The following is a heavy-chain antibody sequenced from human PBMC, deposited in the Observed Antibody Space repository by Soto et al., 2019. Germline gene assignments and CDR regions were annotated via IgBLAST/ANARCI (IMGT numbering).Heavy chain of an antibody. J-gene: IGHJ5*02. CDR3: ASSLRYFDWLLSFYWFDP. V-gene: IGHV4-59*08. CDR1: GGSISSYY. CDR2: IYYSGST. Sequence: PSETLSLTCTVPGGSISSYYWSWIRQPPGKGLEWIGYIYYSGSTNYNPSLKSRVTISVDTSKNQFSLKLSSVTAADTAVYYCASSLRYFDWLLSFYWFDPWGQGTLVTVPQ. D-gene: IGHD3-9*01.